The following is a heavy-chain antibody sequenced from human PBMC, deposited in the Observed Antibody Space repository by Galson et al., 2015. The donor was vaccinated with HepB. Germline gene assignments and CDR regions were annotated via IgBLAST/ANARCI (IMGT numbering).Heavy chain of an antibody. D-gene: IGHD2-2*01. J-gene: IGHJ5*02. CDR1: GYTLTELS. CDR3: ATRPRYCSSTSCYFDWFDP. V-gene: IGHV1-24*01. CDR2: FDSEDGET. Sequence: SVKVSCKVSGYTLTELSMHWVRQAPGKGLEWMGGFDSEDGETIYAQKSQGRVTMTEDTSTDTAYMELSSLRSEDTAVYYCATRPRYCSSTSCYFDWFDPWGQGTLVTVSS.